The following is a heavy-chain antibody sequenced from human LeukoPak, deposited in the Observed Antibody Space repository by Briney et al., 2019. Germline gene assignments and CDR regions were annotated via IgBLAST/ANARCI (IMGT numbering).Heavy chain of an antibody. CDR2: TYYRSATSRWYN. J-gene: IGHJ4*02. CDR3: SRGSHYVPPEGDFDY. CDR1: AHCVSSNCTA. V-gene: IGHV6-1*01. Sequence: PSQTLSLTCVISAHCVSSNCTAWNWIRQSPSRGLEWLGRTYYRSATSRWYNDFDLSLKSRMTINPDTWRNQFSLALKSVTPEDPAGYYFSRGSHYVPPEGDFDYWGQGTLVTVSS. D-gene: IGHD3-10*01.